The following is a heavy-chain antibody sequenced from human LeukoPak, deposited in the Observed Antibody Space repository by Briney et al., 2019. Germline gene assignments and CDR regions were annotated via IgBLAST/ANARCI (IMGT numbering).Heavy chain of an antibody. CDR3: ASRGGWLSDY. J-gene: IGHJ4*02. V-gene: IGHV4-34*01. D-gene: IGHD3-22*01. Sequence: AETLSLTCAVYGGSFSGYYWSWIRQPPGKGVEWIGDINHSGSTNYNPSLKSRVTISVDTSKNQFSLKLSSVTAADTAVYYCASRGGWLSDYWGQGTLVTVSS. CDR2: INHSGST. CDR1: GGSFSGYY.